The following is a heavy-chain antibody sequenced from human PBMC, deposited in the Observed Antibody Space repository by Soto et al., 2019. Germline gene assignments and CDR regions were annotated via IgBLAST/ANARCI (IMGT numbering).Heavy chain of an antibody. D-gene: IGHD2-2*01. CDR1: GFTFSSYS. CDR3: ARDSHQLGSDWFDP. V-gene: IGHV3-21*01. J-gene: IGHJ5*02. CDR2: ISSSSSYI. Sequence: GGSLRLSCAASGFTFSSYSMNWVRQAPGKGLEWVSSISSSSSYIYYADSVKGRFTISRDNAKNSLYLQMNSLRAEDTAVYYCARDSHQLGSDWFDPWGQGTLDIVSS.